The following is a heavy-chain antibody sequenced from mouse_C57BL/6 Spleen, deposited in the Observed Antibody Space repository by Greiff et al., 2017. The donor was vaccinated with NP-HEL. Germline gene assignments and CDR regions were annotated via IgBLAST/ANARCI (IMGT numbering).Heavy chain of an antibody. D-gene: IGHD2-4*01. J-gene: IGHJ4*01. Sequence: EVQLQQSGPVLVKPGASVKMSCKASGYTFTDYYMNWVKQSHGKSLERIGVINPYNGGTSYNQKFKGKATLTVDKSSSTAYMELNSLTSEDSAVYYCARYDYDDEDAMDYWGQGTSVTVSS. V-gene: IGHV1-19*01. CDR3: ARYDYDDEDAMDY. CDR2: INPYNGGT. CDR1: GYTFTDYY.